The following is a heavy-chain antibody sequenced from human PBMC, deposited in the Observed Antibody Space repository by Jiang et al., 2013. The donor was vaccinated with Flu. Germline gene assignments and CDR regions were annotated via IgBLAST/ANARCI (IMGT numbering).Heavy chain of an antibody. CDR3: ARGVDSSSWYDY. CDR1: SISSGDYY. V-gene: IGHV4-30-4*01. Sequence: SISSGDYYWSWIRQPPREGPGVDWVHLLQWEHLLQPSLKSRVTISVDTSKNQFSLKLSSVTAADTAVYYCARGVDSSSWYDYWGQGTLVTVSS. CDR2: LLQWEH. D-gene: IGHD6-13*01. J-gene: IGHJ4*02.